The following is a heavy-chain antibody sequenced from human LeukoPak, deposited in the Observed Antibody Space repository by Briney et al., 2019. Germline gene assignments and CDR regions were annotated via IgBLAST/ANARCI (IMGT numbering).Heavy chain of an antibody. D-gene: IGHD6-6*01. CDR1: GYTFTGYF. V-gene: IGHV1-2*02. CDR2: INPNTGGT. CDR3: ARADSSASSPFDY. J-gene: IGHJ4*02. Sequence: ASVKVSCKTSGYTFTGYFIHWVRQAPGQGLEWMGWINPNTGGTSYSQEFQGRVTVTRDTSISTACLDLSRLTSDDTAVYYCARADSSASSPFDYWGQGTLVTVSS.